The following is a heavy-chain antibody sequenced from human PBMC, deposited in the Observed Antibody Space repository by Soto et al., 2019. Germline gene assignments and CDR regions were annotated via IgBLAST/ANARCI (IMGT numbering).Heavy chain of an antibody. D-gene: IGHD1-20*01. CDR1: GYIFTSYY. J-gene: IGHJ4*02. V-gene: IGHV1-46*01. Sequence: ASVKVSCKAGGYIFTSYYIHWVRQAPGQGLEWMGLINPSGGSTNYAQKFQGRVTVTRDTSTSTVYMELSGLGSDDTAVYFCASGIRLPPPLDYWGEGALVTVSS. CDR2: INPSGGST. CDR3: ASGIRLPPPLDY.